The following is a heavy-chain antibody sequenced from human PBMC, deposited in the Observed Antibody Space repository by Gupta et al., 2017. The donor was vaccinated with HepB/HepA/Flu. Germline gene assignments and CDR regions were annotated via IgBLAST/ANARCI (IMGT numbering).Heavy chain of an antibody. CDR3: ARRASCTNDDCFRGKRAYDG. J-gene: IGHJ3*01. V-gene: IGHV4-39*01. CDR1: GVSIRSNNNH. CDR2: VFYRGNT. Sequence: QLQLQEPCAGRVKASDSLSVSCTFSGVSIRSNNNHWSGLGQPRAKGLVWIGDVFYRGNTKYIPSLKSRVFIFEDSSKNQFALRLPSVSASDTAVYYCARRASCTNDDCFRGKRAYDGWGQGTMVTVSS. D-gene: IGHD2-8*01.